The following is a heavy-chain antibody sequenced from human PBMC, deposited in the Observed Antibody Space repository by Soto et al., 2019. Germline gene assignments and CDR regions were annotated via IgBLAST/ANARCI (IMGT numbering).Heavy chain of an antibody. J-gene: IGHJ4*02. CDR1: GGSFSGYY. Sequence: SSETLSLTCAVYGGSFSGYYWSWIRQPPGKGLEWIGEINHSGSTNYNPSLKSRVTISVDTSKNQFSLKLSSVTAADTAVYYCASNTLWFGELQFDYWGQGTLVTVS. D-gene: IGHD3-10*01. V-gene: IGHV4-34*01. CDR2: INHSGST. CDR3: ASNTLWFGELQFDY.